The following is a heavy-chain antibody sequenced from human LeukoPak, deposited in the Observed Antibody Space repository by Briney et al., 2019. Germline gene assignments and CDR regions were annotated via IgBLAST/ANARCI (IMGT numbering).Heavy chain of an antibody. CDR1: GGTFSSYA. D-gene: IGHD5-12*01. V-gene: IGHV1-69*06. J-gene: IGHJ6*03. Sequence: ASVKVSCKASGGTFSSYAISWVRQAPGQGLEWMGGIIPIFGTANYAQKFQGRVTITADKSTSTAYMELSSLRSEDTAVYYCARTEYSGYDLWYYYYYMDVWGKGTTVTVSS. CDR3: ARTEYSGYDLWYYYYYMDV. CDR2: IIPIFGTA.